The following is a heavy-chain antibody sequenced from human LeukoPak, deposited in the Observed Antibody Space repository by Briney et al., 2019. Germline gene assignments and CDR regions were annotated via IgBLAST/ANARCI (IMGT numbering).Heavy chain of an antibody. V-gene: IGHV3-15*01. CDR2: IKSKTDGGTT. CDR1: GFTFSNAW. CDR3: TTETEDFWSGYRDY. D-gene: IGHD3-3*01. Sequence: GGSLRLSCAASGFTFSNAWMSWVRQAPGKGLEWVVRIKSKTDGGTTDYAAPVKGRFTVSRDDSKNTLYLQMNSLKTEDTAVYYCTTETEDFWSGYRDYWGQGTLVTVSS. J-gene: IGHJ4*02.